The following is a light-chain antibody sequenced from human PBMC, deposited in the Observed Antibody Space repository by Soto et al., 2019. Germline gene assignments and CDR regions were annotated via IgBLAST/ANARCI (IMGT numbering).Light chain of an antibody. CDR2: DVS. V-gene: IGLV2-14*03. CDR1: SSDIGVYNY. CDR3: SSSTSSRTLV. J-gene: IGLJ2*01. Sequence: QSALTQPASVSGSPGQSITISCTGTSSDIGVYNYVSWYQQHPGKAPKLMIYDVSNRPSGISNRFSGSKSGNTASLTISGLQTEDEADYYCSSSTSSRTLVFGGGTKLTVL.